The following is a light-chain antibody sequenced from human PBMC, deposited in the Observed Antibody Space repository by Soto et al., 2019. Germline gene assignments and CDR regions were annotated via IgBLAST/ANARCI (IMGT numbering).Light chain of an antibody. CDR1: QSVSSN. V-gene: IGKV3-15*01. CDR2: GAS. J-gene: IGKJ1*01. Sequence: EIVMTQSPATLSVSPGERATLSCRASQSVSSNLAWYQQKPGQAPRLLIYGASTRATGIPARFSGSGSGTEFTLTISSLQSEDFAVYYYQQYNNWPWWTFGQGTKVEIK. CDR3: QQYNNWPWWT.